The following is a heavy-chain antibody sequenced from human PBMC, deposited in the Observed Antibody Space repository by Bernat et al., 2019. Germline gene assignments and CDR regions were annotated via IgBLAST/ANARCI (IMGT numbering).Heavy chain of an antibody. D-gene: IGHD1-1*01. Sequence: DVQLVESGGGLVQSGGSLTLSCVASGFTFSSYWMSWARQAPGKGLEWVVGIKQDGSEKYFVDSVKGRFTISRDNAKDSLFLQLNSLRADDTAVYYCASYNSDLGWIDPWGQGTLVTVSS. V-gene: IGHV3-7*03. CDR2: IKQDGSEK. CDR1: GFTFSSYW. CDR3: ASYNSDLGWIDP. J-gene: IGHJ5*02.